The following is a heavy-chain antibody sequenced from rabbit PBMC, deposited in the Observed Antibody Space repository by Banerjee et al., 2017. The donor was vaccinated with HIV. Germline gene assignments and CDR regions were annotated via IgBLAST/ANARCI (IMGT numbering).Heavy chain of an antibody. D-gene: IGHD4-1*01. CDR2: IYAGDGNT. V-gene: IGHV1S45*01. CDR3: ARDRAYSSGWGRDL. J-gene: IGHJ4*01. Sequence: QEQLEESGGGLVQPEGSLTLTCKASGFDFSSNAMCWVRQAPGKGLELIACIYAGDGNTYYASWAKGRFTISKTSSTTVTLQMTSLTAADTATYFCARDRAYSSGWGRDLWGPGTLVTVS. CDR1: GFDFSSNA.